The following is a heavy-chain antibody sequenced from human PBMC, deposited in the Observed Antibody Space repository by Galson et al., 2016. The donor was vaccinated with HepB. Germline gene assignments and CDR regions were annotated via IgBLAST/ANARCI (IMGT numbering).Heavy chain of an antibody. CDR2: MYSSGGFT. V-gene: IGHV4-59*03. CDR1: GVSINTYS. CDR3: AALPTGYCNYGTCPQGY. J-gene: IGHJ4*02. D-gene: IGHD2-8*01. Sequence: SETLSLTCTFSGVSINTYSWTWIRQPPGKGLEWIGYMYSSGGFTQYNPSLASRITISVDSSKNQLSLRLTSMTAADTAMYYCAALPTGYCNYGTCPQGYWGQGTLVTVSS.